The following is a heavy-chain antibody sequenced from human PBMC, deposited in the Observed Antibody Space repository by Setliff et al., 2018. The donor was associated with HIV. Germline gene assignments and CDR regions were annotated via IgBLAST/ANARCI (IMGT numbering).Heavy chain of an antibody. CDR2: INPSGGST. Sequence: ASVKVSCKVSGYTFPDYYMQWVRQAPGKGLEWMGIINPSGGSTSYAQKFQGRVTMTRDTSTSTVYMELRSLRSDDTAAYFCARLGSGWSDSYYYAMDVWGQGTTVTVSS. V-gene: IGHV1-46*01. CDR1: GYTFPDYY. CDR3: ARLGSGWSDSYYYAMDV. J-gene: IGHJ6*02. D-gene: IGHD6-19*01.